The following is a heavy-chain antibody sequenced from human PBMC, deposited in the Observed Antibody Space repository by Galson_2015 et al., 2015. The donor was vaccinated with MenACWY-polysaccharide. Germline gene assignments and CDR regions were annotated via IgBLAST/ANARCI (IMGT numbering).Heavy chain of an antibody. D-gene: IGHD3-10*01. Sequence: CAISGDSVSSNSAAWYWIRQSPSRGLEWLGRTYYRSRRYKDYAESVKGRMTVSSDTSKNQFSLQLNSVTPEDTAVYYCAGWARGLDYWGQGTLVTVSS. CDR1: GDSVSSNSAA. CDR3: AGWARGLDY. V-gene: IGHV6-1*01. CDR2: TYYRSRRYK. J-gene: IGHJ4*02.